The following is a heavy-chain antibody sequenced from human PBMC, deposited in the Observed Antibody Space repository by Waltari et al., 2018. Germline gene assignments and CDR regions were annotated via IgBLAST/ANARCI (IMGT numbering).Heavy chain of an antibody. D-gene: IGHD3-22*01. CDR1: GFLVSSYS. J-gene: IGHJ4*02. V-gene: IGHV3-48*01. CDR2: LGRRPGDI. CDR3: ARDAQFESSGYDYFFDH. Sequence: EVHLVDSGGDLIQPGGSLRLSCAASGFLVSSYSMNWVRLAPGKGLGWIAHLGRRPGDIRYALSVLGRFTISSDKAKNSVYLQMDNLRGEDTAVYFCARDAQFESSGYDYFFDHWGRGTLVTVSS.